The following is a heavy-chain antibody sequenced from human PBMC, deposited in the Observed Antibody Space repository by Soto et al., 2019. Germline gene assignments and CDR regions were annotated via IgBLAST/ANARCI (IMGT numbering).Heavy chain of an antibody. V-gene: IGHV3-9*01. Sequence: EVQLVESRGGLVQPGRSLRLSCAASGFTFDDYAMHWVRQAPGKGLEWVSGISWNGGNIGYADSVKGRFTISRDNAKNSLFPQMNSLRADDTALYFCAKDIYSSSSGQDYWGQGTPVTVSS. D-gene: IGHD6-6*01. CDR1: GFTFDDYA. J-gene: IGHJ4*02. CDR3: AKDIYSSSSGQDY. CDR2: ISWNGGNI.